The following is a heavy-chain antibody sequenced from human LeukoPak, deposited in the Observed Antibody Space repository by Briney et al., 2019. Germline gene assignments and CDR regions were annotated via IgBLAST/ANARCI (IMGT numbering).Heavy chain of an antibody. CDR2: ISSDGTNK. J-gene: IGHJ4*02. V-gene: IGHV3-30*04. D-gene: IGHD1-26*01. CDR1: EFTFSSCA. Sequence: PGRSLRLSCAASEFTFSSCAIHWVRQAPGKGLEWVAVISSDGTNKYYADSVKGRFTISRDNSKNTLYLQMNSLRAEDTAVYYCAKGKKLVGATGFDYWGQGTLVTVSS. CDR3: AKGKKLVGATGFDY.